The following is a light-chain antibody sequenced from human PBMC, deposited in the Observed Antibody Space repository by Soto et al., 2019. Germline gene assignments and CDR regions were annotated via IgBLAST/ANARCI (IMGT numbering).Light chain of an antibody. CDR2: WAS. J-gene: IGKJ4*01. CDR3: QQYYSTLT. CDR1: QSGLYSSNNKNY. V-gene: IGKV4-1*01. Sequence: DIVMTQSPDSLAVSLGERATINCKSSQSGLYSSNNKNYLAWYQQKPGQPPKLLIYWASTRESGVPDRFSGSGSGADFTLTISSLQAEDVAVYYCQQYYSTLTFGGGNKVEIK.